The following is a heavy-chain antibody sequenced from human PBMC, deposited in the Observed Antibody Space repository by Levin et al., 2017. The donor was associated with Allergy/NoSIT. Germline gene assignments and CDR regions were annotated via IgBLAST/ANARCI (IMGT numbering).Heavy chain of an antibody. CDR3: ARDKGIAVAGGFDS. D-gene: IGHD6-19*01. Sequence: GESLKISCAASGFTFDDYGMNWVRQAPGKGLEWVSGINWKGGRTGYADSVKGRFTISRDNAKNSLYLQMNRLRAEDTALYYCARDKGIAVAGGFDSWGQGTLVTVSS. CDR1: GFTFDDYG. CDR2: INWKGGRT. V-gene: IGHV3-20*04. J-gene: IGHJ4*02.